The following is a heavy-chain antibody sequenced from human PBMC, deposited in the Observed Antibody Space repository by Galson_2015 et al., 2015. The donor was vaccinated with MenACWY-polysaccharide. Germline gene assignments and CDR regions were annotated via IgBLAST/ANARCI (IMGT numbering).Heavy chain of an antibody. CDR1: GASINNADYY. CDR2: IYYSGNT. V-gene: IGHV4-31*03. J-gene: IGHJ5*01. CDR3: ARSLTDCTTCFKGWFDS. Sequence: TLSLTCTVSGASINNADYYWVWIRQHPGKGLEWIGYIYYSGNTYYNPSLRSRATISVDASSYQFSLKLNSVTAADTAVYYCARSLTDCTTCFKGWFDSRGQGALVTVSS. D-gene: IGHD2-8*01.